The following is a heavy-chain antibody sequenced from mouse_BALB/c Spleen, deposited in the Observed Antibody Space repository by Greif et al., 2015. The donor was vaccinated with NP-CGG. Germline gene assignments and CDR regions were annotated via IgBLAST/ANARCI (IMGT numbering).Heavy chain of an antibody. J-gene: IGHJ4*01. D-gene: IGHD2-3*01. CDR3: ARDDGYYAMDY. V-gene: IGHV5-9-4*01. Sequence: EVQLVESGGGLVKPGGSLKLSCAASGFTFSSYAMSWVRQSPEKRLEWVAEISSGGSYTYYPDTVTGRFTISRDNAKNTRYLEKSSLRSEDTATYYCARDDGYYAMDYWGQGTSVTVSS. CDR1: GFTFSSYA. CDR2: ISSGGSYT.